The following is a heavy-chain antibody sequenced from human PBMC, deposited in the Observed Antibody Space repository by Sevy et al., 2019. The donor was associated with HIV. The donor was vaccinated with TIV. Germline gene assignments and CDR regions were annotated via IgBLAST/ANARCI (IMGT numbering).Heavy chain of an antibody. CDR3: ARDCSSTSCLWGLDV. Sequence: GGSLRLSCSASGFSFNMYWMSWVRQAPGQGLEWVAHIKREGSKKYYVDSVRGRFTISRDNAKNSLYLQLNSLRAEDTAVYYCARDCSSTSCLWGLDVWGQGTTVTVSS. D-gene: IGHD2-2*01. CDR1: GFSFNMYW. V-gene: IGHV3-7*03. CDR2: IKREGSKK. J-gene: IGHJ6*02.